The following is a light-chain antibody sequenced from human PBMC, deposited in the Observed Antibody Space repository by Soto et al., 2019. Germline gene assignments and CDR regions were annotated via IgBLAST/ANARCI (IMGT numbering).Light chain of an antibody. J-gene: IGKJ4*01. CDR2: GAS. Sequence: EIVTTQSPATLSVSPGERATLSCMASQSVSSYLAWYQQKPGQAPRLLIYGASTRATDIPARFSGSGSGTEFTLTISSLQSEDFALYYCQQYNNWPLTFGGGTKVDI. CDR3: QQYNNWPLT. CDR1: QSVSSY. V-gene: IGKV3-15*01.